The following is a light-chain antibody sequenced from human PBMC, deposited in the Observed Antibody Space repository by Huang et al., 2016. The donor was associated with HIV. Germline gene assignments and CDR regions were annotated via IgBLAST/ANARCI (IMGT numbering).Light chain of an antibody. Sequence: EIVMTQSPATLSVSPGERVTLSCRASQSISDNLAWYQHKPGQAPRLLIYGASTRATGIPVRFSGSGSGTEFTLSISSPQSEDSAVYYCQQYNTWPPKYTFGQGTKVEIK. CDR2: GAS. V-gene: IGKV3-15*01. J-gene: IGKJ2*01. CDR1: QSISDN. CDR3: QQYNTWPPKYT.